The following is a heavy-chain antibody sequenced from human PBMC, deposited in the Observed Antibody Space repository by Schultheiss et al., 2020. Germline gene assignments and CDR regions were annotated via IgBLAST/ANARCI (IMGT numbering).Heavy chain of an antibody. J-gene: IGHJ4*02. Sequence: GGSLRLSCAASGFTFSTYGMHCVRQAPGKGLEYVSAISGNGDSAYYADSVKGRFTISRDNSKNTLYLQMNSLRDEDTAVYYCARDSDLFGVVITYDYWGQGTLVTVSS. CDR3: ARDSDLFGVVITYDY. CDR2: ISGNGDSA. V-gene: IGHV3-64*02. D-gene: IGHD3-3*01. CDR1: GFTFSTYG.